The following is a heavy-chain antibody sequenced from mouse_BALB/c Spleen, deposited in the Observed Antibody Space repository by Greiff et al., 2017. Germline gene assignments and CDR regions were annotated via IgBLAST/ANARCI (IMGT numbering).Heavy chain of an antibody. J-gene: IGHJ3*01. D-gene: IGHD2-4*01. V-gene: IGHV14-1*02. CDR1: GFNIKDYY. CDR2: IDPENGNT. Sequence: VQLQQSGAELVRPGALVKLSCKASGFNIKDYYMPWVKQRPEQGLEWIGWIDPENGNTIYDPKFQGKASITADTSSNTAYLQLSSLTSEDTAVYYCARTTMITTPFAYWGQGTLVTVAA. CDR3: ARTTMITTPFAY.